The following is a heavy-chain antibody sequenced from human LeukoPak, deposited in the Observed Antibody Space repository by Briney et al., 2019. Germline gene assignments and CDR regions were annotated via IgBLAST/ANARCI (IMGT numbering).Heavy chain of an antibody. Sequence: NAGGSLRLSCAASGFTFDDYAMHWVRQAPGKGLEWVSSITSSSSYIYYADSVKGRFTISRDNAKNSLYLQMDGLRVEDTAVYYCARDPYSGNYGAYYYYMDVWGKGTTVTISS. CDR3: ARDPYSGNYGAYYYYMDV. J-gene: IGHJ6*03. D-gene: IGHD1-26*01. V-gene: IGHV3-21*06. CDR2: ITSSSSYI. CDR1: GFTFDDYA.